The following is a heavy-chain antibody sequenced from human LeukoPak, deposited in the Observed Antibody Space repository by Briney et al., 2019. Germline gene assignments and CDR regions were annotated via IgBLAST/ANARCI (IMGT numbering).Heavy chain of an antibody. CDR3: ARGWAAGIFDY. D-gene: IGHD6-13*01. Sequence: PGGSLRLSCAASGFTFSSYAMHWVRQAPGKGLEWVAVISYDGSNKYYADSVKGRFTISRDNSKNTLYLQMNSLRAEDTAVYYCARGWAAGIFDYWGQGTLVTVSS. J-gene: IGHJ4*02. CDR2: ISYDGSNK. CDR1: GFTFSSYA. V-gene: IGHV3-30*04.